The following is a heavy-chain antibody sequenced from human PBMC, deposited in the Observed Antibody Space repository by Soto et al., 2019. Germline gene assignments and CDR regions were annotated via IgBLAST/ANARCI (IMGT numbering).Heavy chain of an antibody. D-gene: IGHD3-10*01. J-gene: IGHJ4*02. CDR1: GFTFSSYG. Sequence: GGSLRLSCAASGFTFSSYGMHWVRQAPGKGLEWVAVISYDGSNKYYADSVKGRFTISRDNSKNTLYLQMNSLRAEDTAVYYCEKDNPIARFGESPTANWGQGTLVTVSS. V-gene: IGHV3-30*18. CDR2: ISYDGSNK. CDR3: EKDNPIARFGESPTAN.